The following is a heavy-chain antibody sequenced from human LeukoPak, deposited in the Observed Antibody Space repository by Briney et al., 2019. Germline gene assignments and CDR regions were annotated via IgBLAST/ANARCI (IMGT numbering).Heavy chain of an antibody. V-gene: IGHV4-39*07. Sequence: SETLSLTCTVSGGSISSSSYYWGWIRQPPGKGLEWIGSIYYSGSTYYNPSLKSRVTISVDTSKNQFSLKLSSVTAADTAVYYCARMASGSLEALDYWGQGTLVTVSS. J-gene: IGHJ4*02. D-gene: IGHD3-10*01. CDR1: GGSISSSSYY. CDR2: IYYSGST. CDR3: ARMASGSLEALDY.